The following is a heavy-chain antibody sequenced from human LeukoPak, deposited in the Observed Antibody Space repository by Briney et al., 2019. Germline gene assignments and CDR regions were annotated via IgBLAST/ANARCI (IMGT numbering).Heavy chain of an antibody. CDR3: ARVGTQDYYYYMDV. Sequence: PSETLSLTCTVSGGSISSSSYYWGWIRRPPGKGLEWIGSIYYSGSPYYNPSLKSRVTISVDTSKNQFSLKLSSVTAADTAVYYCARVGTQDYYYYMDVWGKGTTVTISS. J-gene: IGHJ6*03. D-gene: IGHD1-26*01. V-gene: IGHV4-39*07. CDR2: IYYSGSP. CDR1: GGSISSSSYY.